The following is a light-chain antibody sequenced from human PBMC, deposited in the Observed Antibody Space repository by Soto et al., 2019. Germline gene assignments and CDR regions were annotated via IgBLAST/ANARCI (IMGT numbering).Light chain of an antibody. CDR1: SGHSSYI. J-gene: IGLJ3*02. CDR3: ETWDSNTRV. Sequence: QPVLTQSSSASASLGSSVKLTCTLSSGHSSYIIAWHQQQPGKAPRYLMKLEGSGSYNKGSGVPDRFSGSSSGADRYLTISNLQFEDEADSYCETWDSNTRVFGGGTQLTVL. CDR2: LEGSGSY. V-gene: IGLV4-60*02.